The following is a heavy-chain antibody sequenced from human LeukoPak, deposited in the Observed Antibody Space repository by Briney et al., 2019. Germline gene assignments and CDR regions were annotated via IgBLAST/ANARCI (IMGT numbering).Heavy chain of an antibody. Sequence: GRSLRLSCAASGFTFSSYGMHWVRQAPGKGLEWVAVIWYDRSNKYYADSVKGRFTISRDNSKNTLYLRMNSLRAEDTAVYYCARDNYYDSSGLDYWGQGTLVTVSS. J-gene: IGHJ4*02. CDR1: GFTFSSYG. V-gene: IGHV3-33*01. D-gene: IGHD3-22*01. CDR3: ARDNYYDSSGLDY. CDR2: IWYDRSNK.